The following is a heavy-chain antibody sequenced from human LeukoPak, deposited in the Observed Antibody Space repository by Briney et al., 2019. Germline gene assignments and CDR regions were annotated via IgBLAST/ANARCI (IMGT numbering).Heavy chain of an antibody. CDR2: IRAYNGNT. CDR1: GYTFINYG. J-gene: IGHJ4*02. D-gene: IGHD3-10*01. V-gene: IGHV1-18*01. Sequence: ASVKVSCKASGYTFINYGINWVRQAPGQGLEWMGWIRAYNGNTNYAQSLQGRVTMTTDTSTSTVYMEMRSLTSDDTAVYYCARDLDQYNGRFGGFGHDFWGQGTLVTVSS. CDR3: ARDLDQYNGRFGGFGHDF.